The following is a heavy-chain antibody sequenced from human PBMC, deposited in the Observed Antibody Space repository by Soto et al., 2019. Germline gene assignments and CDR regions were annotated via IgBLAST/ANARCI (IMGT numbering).Heavy chain of an antibody. D-gene: IGHD5-18*01. CDR1: GGSFSSHA. CDR3: ARVGGRVLQLWLMGYFDY. CDR2: IIPIFGTS. Sequence: SVKVSCKASGGSFSSHAISCVRQAPAHGLEWMGGIIPIFGTSNYAQKFQGRVTITADKSTSTAYMELSSLRSEDTAVYYCARVGGRVLQLWLMGYFDYWGQGTLVTVSS. J-gene: IGHJ4*02. V-gene: IGHV1-69*06.